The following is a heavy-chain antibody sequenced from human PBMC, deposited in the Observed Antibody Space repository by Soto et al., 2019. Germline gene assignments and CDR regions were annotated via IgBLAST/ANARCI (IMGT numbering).Heavy chain of an antibody. Sequence: ASVKVSCKASGYTFTGYYMHWVRQAPGQGLEWMGWINPNSGGTNYAQKFQGWVTMTRDTSISTAYMELSRLRSDDTAVYYCARSEYGDYARYYYGMDVWGQGTTVTVSS. J-gene: IGHJ6*02. CDR3: ARSEYGDYARYYYGMDV. V-gene: IGHV1-2*04. CDR2: INPNSGGT. CDR1: GYTFTGYY. D-gene: IGHD4-17*01.